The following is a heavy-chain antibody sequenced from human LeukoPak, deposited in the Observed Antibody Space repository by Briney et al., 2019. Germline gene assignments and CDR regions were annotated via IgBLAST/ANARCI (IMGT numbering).Heavy chain of an antibody. CDR1: GFTFSRYW. J-gene: IGHJ4*02. CDR2: IKQDGSEK. Sequence: PGGSLRLSCAASGFTFSRYWMHWVRQAPGKGLEWVASIKQDGSEKYYVDSVKGRFTISRDNAKNSLYLQMNSLRAEDTAVYYCASDREYYYGSGSFDYWGQGTLVTVSS. CDR3: ASDREYYYGSGSFDY. V-gene: IGHV3-7*04. D-gene: IGHD3-10*01.